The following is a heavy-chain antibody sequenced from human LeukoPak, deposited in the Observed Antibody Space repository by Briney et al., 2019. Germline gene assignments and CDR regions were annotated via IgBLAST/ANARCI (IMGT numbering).Heavy chain of an antibody. J-gene: IGHJ4*02. Sequence: ASVKVSCKASGYTFTNYYMHWVRQAPGQGLEWMGMISPSGGSTSYAQKFQGRITMTRDTSTSTVYMELSSLRSEDTAVYYCARENVAGLYYFDYWGQGTLVTVSS. D-gene: IGHD6-19*01. CDR3: ARENVAGLYYFDY. CDR1: GYTFTNYY. V-gene: IGHV1-46*01. CDR2: ISPSGGST.